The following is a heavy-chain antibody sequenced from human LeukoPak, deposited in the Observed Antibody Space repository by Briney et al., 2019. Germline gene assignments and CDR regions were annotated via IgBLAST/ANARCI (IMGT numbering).Heavy chain of an antibody. D-gene: IGHD1-26*01. V-gene: IGHV3-7*01. Sequence: GGSLRLSCAASGFTFSSYGMHWVRQAPGKGLEWVANIKQDGSEKYYVDSVKGRFTISRDNAKNSLYLQMNSLRAEDTAVYYCAREGQEWELPFDYWGQGTLVTVSS. CDR2: IKQDGSEK. CDR1: GFTFSSYG. J-gene: IGHJ4*02. CDR3: AREGQEWELPFDY.